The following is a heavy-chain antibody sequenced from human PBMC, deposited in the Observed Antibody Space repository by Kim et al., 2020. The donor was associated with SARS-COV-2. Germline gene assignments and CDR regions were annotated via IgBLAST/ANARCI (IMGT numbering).Heavy chain of an antibody. D-gene: IGHD3-9*01. CDR3: ARDWFCRCRDSDCPDCFDP. Sequence: ASVKVSCKTSGYTFTSYGISWVRQAPGQGLEWMGWISTYSCDKNYAPRFQDRLAMTTDTSTSTVYMELRSLRSDDTAIYYCARDWFCRCRDSDCPDCFDP. V-gene: IGHV1-18*01. CDR2: ISTYSCDK. CDR1: GYTFTSYG. J-gene: IGHJ5*02.